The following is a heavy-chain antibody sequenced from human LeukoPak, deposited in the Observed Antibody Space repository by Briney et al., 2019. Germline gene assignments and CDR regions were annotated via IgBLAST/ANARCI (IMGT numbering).Heavy chain of an antibody. D-gene: IGHD5-12*01. J-gene: IGHJ4*02. CDR3: ASGVATFDY. Sequence: SSETLSLTCAVYGGSFSGYYWSWIRQPPGKGLEWIGEINHSGSTNYNPSLKSRVTISVDTSKNQFSLKLSSVTAADTAVYYCASGVATFDYWGQGTLVTVSS. V-gene: IGHV4-34*01. CDR1: GGSFSGYY. CDR2: INHSGST.